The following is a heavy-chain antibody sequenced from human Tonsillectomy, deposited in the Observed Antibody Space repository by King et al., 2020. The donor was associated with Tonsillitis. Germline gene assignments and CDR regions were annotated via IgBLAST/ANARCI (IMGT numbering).Heavy chain of an antibody. CDR1: GFTFSNYG. J-gene: IGHJ4*02. Sequence: VQLVESGGGVVQPGKSLRLSCAASGFTFSNYGMHWVRQAPGKGLEWVAIISYDGSNTNYADSVKGRFTISRDNSKSTLYLQMNSLREDDTAVYYCEQEGREFQLSYFDYWGQGTLVTVAS. V-gene: IGHV3-30*18. CDR3: EQEGREFQLSYFDY. D-gene: IGHD3-10*01. CDR2: ISYDGSNT.